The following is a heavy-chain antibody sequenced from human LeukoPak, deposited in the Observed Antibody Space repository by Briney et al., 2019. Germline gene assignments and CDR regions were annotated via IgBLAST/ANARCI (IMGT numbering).Heavy chain of an antibody. CDR1: GFIFSDYN. CDR3: ARVDTKSYGSAYMDV. Sequence: GGSLRLSCEASGFIFSDYNMNWVRQAPGKGLEWVAYISFTSGTIYYADSVEGRFTVSRDNARNSSFLQLKALRAEDTAVYYCARVDTKSYGSAYMDVWGSGTTVTVSS. V-gene: IGHV3-48*04. D-gene: IGHD3-10*01. J-gene: IGHJ6*03. CDR2: ISFTSGTI.